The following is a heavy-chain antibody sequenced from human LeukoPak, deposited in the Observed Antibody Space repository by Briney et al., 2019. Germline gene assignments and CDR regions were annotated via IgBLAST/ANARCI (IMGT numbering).Heavy chain of an antibody. CDR2: ISASADRT. D-gene: IGHD6-13*01. V-gene: IGHV3-23*01. J-gene: IGHJ4*02. CDR1: GFTFSNYA. Sequence: GGSLRLSCAASGFTFSNYAVNRIRQAPGKGLKWVSAISASADRTFDADSVKGRFVISRDNSKNTLYLQMNSLRVEDSAVYFCVKESKTAGPGYFDFWGQGTLVTVSS. CDR3: VKESKTAGPGYFDF.